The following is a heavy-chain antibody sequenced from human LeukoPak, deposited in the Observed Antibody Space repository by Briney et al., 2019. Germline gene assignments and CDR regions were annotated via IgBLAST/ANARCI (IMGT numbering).Heavy chain of an antibody. J-gene: IGHJ6*04. CDR1: GFIFDDYG. Sequence: GGSLRLSCAASGFIFDDYGMIWVRQAPGKGLEWVSYISSSGSTIYYADSVKGRFTISRDNAKNSLYLQMNSLRAEGTAVYYCAELGITMIGGVWGKGTTVTISS. D-gene: IGHD3-10*02. CDR2: ISSSGSTI. CDR3: AELGITMIGGV. V-gene: IGHV3-48*03.